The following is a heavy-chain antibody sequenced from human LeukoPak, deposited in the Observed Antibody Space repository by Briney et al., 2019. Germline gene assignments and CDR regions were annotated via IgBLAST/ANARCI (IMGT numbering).Heavy chain of an antibody. Sequence: ASVKVSCKASGYTFTGYYIHWVRQAPGQGLEWMGRINPNSGGTNYAQKFQGRVTMTRDTSISTAYMELSRLRSDDTAVYYCARDLPLIKGAVDYWGQGTLVTVSS. V-gene: IGHV1-2*06. CDR2: INPNSGGT. CDR1: GYTFTGYY. D-gene: IGHD1-26*01. J-gene: IGHJ4*02. CDR3: ARDLPLIKGAVDY.